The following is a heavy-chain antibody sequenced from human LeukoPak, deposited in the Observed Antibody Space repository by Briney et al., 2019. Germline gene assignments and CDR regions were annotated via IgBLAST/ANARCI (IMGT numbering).Heavy chain of an antibody. V-gene: IGHV3-33*06. CDR3: AKGATVVTPPWGY. CDR2: IWYDGSNK. CDR1: GFTFSSYG. J-gene: IGHJ4*02. D-gene: IGHD4-23*01. Sequence: GGSLRLSCAASGFTFSSYGMHWVRQAPGKGLEWVAVIWYDGSNKYYADSVKGRFTISRDNSKNTLYLQMNSLRAEDTAVYYCAKGATVVTPPWGYWGQGTLVTVSS.